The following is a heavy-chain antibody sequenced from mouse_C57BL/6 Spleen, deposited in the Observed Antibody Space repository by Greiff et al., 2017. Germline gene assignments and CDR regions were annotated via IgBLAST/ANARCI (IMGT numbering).Heavy chain of an antibody. CDR2: SRNKANDYTT. D-gene: IGHD2-3*01. CDR1: GFTFSDFY. J-gene: IGHJ2*01. Sequence: EVKLMESGGGLVQSGRSLRLSCATSGFTFSDFYMEWVRQAPGKGLEWIAASRNKANDYTTEYSASVKGRFIVSRDTSQSILYLQMNALRAEDTAIYYCARDAPHDGYFDYWGQGTTLTVSS. V-gene: IGHV7-1*01. CDR3: ARDAPHDGYFDY.